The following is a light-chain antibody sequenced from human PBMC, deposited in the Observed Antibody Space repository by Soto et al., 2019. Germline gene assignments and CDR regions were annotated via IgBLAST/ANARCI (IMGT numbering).Light chain of an antibody. CDR2: RVS. V-gene: IGKV3-20*01. CDR3: QQYGNLPLT. CDR1: QTITT. Sequence: IFLTQSPGTLSVSPGERATLSCRASQTITTLALYQRKPGQAPRLLIYRVSSRATGVPDRFSGSGSGTDYTLTISRLEPEDFAVYYCQQYGNLPLTFGGGTKVDIK. J-gene: IGKJ4*01.